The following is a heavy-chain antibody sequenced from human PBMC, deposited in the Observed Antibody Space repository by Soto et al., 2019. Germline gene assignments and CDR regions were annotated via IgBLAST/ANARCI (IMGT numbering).Heavy chain of an antibody. V-gene: IGHV3-30*18. J-gene: IGHJ5*02. CDR1: GFTFSSYG. Sequence: QVQLVESGGGVVQPGRSLRLSCAASGFTFSSYGMHWVRQAPGKGLEWVAVISYDGSNKYYADSVKGRFTISRDNSKKTLYLQMNSLRAEDTAVYYCAKDQAGTLPSWFDPWGQGTLVTVSS. CDR2: ISYDGSNK. CDR3: AKDQAGTLPSWFDP. D-gene: IGHD1-1*01.